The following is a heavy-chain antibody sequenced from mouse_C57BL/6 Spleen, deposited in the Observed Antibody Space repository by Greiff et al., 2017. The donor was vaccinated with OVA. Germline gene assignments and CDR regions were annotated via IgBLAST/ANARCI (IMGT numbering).Heavy chain of an antibody. Sequence: EVQLQQSGTVLARPGASVKMSCKTSGYTFTSYWMHWVKQRPGQGLEWIGAIYPGNSDTSYNQKFKGKANLTAVTSASTAYMELSSLTNEDSAVYYCTRGDYYGWDDWGQGTTLTVSS. CDR3: TRGDYYGWDD. D-gene: IGHD1-1*01. J-gene: IGHJ2*01. CDR2: IYPGNSDT. CDR1: GYTFTSYW. V-gene: IGHV1-5*01.